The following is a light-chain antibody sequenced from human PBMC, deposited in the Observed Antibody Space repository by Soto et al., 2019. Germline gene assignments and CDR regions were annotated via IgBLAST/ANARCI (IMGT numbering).Light chain of an antibody. CDR3: GTWDSRLTTWV. J-gene: IGLJ3*02. CDR1: SSNIGKNH. V-gene: IGLV1-51*01. Sequence: QSVLTQPPSVSAAPGQKVTISCSGSSSNIGKNHVSWYQQLPGTAPKLRIYDNNKRPSGIPDRFSGSKSGTSATLDITGIQTGDEADFYCGTWDSRLTTWVFAGGTKLTVL. CDR2: DNN.